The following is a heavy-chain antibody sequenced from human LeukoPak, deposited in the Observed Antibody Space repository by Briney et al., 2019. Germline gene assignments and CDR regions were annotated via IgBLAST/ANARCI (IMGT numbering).Heavy chain of an antibody. D-gene: IGHD2-21*01. Sequence: GGSLRLSCAASGFTFSSYAMHWVRQAPGKGLEWVAVISYDGSNKYYADSVKGRFTISRDNSKNTLYLQMNSQRAEDTAVYYCASHYCGGDCYLGGVHWGQGTLVTVSS. CDR1: GFTFSSYA. V-gene: IGHV3-30-3*01. J-gene: IGHJ4*02. CDR3: ASHYCGGDCYLGGVH. CDR2: ISYDGSNK.